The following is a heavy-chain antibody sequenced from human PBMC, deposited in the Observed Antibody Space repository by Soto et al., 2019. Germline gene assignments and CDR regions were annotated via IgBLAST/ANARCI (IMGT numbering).Heavy chain of an antibody. V-gene: IGHV4-39*07. CDR2: IYYSGST. CDR1: GGSISSSSYY. D-gene: IGHD3-10*01. J-gene: IGHJ6*02. Sequence: SETLSLTCTVSGGSISSSSYYWGWIRQPPGKGLEWIGSIYYSGSTYYNPSLKSRVTISVDTSKNQFSLKLSSVTAADTAVYYCARDDYPSTYYYGSGRPPVYYYYYGMDVWGQGTTVTVSS. CDR3: ARDDYPSTYYYGSGRPPVYYYYYGMDV.